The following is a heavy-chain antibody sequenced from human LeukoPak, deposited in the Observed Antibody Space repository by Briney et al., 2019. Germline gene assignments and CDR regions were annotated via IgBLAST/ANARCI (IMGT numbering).Heavy chain of an antibody. Sequence: PGGSLRLSCAASGFTFSSYEMNWVRQAPGKGLEWVSYISSSGSTIYYADSVKGRLTISRDNAKNSLDLQMNSLRAEDTAVYYCARGITYYYDSSGYPTFYYMDVWGKGTTVTVSS. CDR3: ARGITYYYDSSGYPTFYYMDV. CDR1: GFTFSSYE. J-gene: IGHJ6*03. D-gene: IGHD3-22*01. V-gene: IGHV3-48*03. CDR2: ISSSGSTI.